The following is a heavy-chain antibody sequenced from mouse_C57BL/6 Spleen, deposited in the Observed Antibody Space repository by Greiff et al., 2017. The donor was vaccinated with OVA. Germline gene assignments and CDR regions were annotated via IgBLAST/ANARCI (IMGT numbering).Heavy chain of an antibody. V-gene: IGHV14-4*01. Sequence: VQLQQSGAELVRPGASVKLSCTASGFNIKDDYMHWVKQRPEQGLEWIGWIDPENGDTEYASNFQGKATITADTSSNTAYLQLSSLTSEDTAVYYCTTHFAYWGQGTLVTVSA. CDR1: GFNIKDDY. J-gene: IGHJ3*01. CDR3: TTHFAY. CDR2: IDPENGDT.